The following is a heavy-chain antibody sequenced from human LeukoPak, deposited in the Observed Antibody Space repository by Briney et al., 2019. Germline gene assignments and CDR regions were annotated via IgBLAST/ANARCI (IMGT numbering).Heavy chain of an antibody. Sequence: GGSLRLSCAASGFTFSSYAMHWVRQAPGKGLEWVAVISYDGSNKYYADSVKGRFTISRDNSKNTLYLQMNSLRAEDTAVYYCARGTAVANLLDWGQGTLVTVSS. CDR3: ARGTAVANLLD. CDR1: GFTFSSYA. D-gene: IGHD6-19*01. CDR2: ISYDGSNK. V-gene: IGHV3-30*04. J-gene: IGHJ4*02.